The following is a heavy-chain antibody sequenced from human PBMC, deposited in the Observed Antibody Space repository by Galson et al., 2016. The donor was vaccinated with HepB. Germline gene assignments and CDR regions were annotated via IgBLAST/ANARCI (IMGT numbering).Heavy chain of an antibody. CDR1: GFTFSSYG. J-gene: IGHJ4*02. CDR2: ISYDGSNK. V-gene: IGHV3-30*18. Sequence: SLRLSCAAPGFTFSSYGMHWVRQAPGKGLEWVAFISYDGSNKKYADSVKGRFTISRDNSKKTLYLQMNSLRAEDTAVYYCAKGYGLWDYWGQGTLVTVSS. D-gene: IGHD5-18*01. CDR3: AKGYGLWDY.